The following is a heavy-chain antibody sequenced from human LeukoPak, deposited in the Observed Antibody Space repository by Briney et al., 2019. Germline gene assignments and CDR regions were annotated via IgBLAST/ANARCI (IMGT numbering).Heavy chain of an antibody. CDR1: GFTFSSYA. CDR2: ISYDGSNK. J-gene: IGHJ4*02. CDR3: AREPGDYGYFDY. V-gene: IGHV3-30-3*01. D-gene: IGHD4-17*01. Sequence: PGRSLRLSCAASGFTFSSYAMHWVRQAPGKGLEWVAVISYDGSNKYYADSVKGRFTISRDNSKNTLYLQMNSLRAEDTAVYYCAREPGDYGYFDYWGQGTLVTVSS.